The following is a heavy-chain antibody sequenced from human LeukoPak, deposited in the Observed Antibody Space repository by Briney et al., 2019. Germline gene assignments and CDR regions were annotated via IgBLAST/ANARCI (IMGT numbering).Heavy chain of an antibody. CDR3: ARGRRNDYVWGSYRSGYFDY. J-gene: IGHJ4*02. CDR1: GGSFSGYY. Sequence: PSETLSLTCAVYGGSFSGYYWSWIRQPPGKGLEWIGEINHSGSTNYNPSLKSRVTISVDTSKNQFSLKLSSVTAADTAVCYCARGRRNDYVWGSYRSGYFDYWGQGTLVTVSP. CDR2: INHSGST. V-gene: IGHV4-34*01. D-gene: IGHD3-16*02.